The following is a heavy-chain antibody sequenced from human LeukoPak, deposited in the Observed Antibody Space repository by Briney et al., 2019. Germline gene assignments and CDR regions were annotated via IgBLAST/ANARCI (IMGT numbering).Heavy chain of an antibody. CDR2: ISSNTRII. J-gene: IGHJ4*02. CDR3: ARGGAARPGY. D-gene: IGHD6-6*01. Sequence: GGSLRLSCAASGFTVSDTYMSWVRQAPGKGLEWVSYISSNTRIIDYADSVKGRFTISRDNAKNSLYLRMNSLRAEDTAVYYCARGGAARPGYWGQGTLLTVSS. V-gene: IGHV3-11*04. CDR1: GFTVSDTY.